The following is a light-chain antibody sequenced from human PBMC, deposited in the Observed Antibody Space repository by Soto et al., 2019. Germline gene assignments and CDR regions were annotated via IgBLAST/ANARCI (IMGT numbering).Light chain of an antibody. J-gene: IGLJ1*01. CDR1: SSDVGDYNY. V-gene: IGLV2-14*01. CDR3: CSYAGSSTPYV. CDR2: EVN. Sequence: QSVLTQPASVSGSPGQSITISCTGTSSDVGDYNYVSWYQKHPGKAPKLMIYEVNNRPSGVSNRFSGSKSGNTASLTISGLQAEDEADYYCCSYAGSSTPYVFGTGTKVTVL.